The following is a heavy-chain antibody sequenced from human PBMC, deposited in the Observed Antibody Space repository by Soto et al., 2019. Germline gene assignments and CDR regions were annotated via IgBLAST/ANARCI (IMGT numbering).Heavy chain of an antibody. Sequence: EVQLVESGGGLVQPGGSLRLSCVASGFTSSDYSMSWVRQSPGKGLEGVANIKQDGGEEDYVDSVKGRLTISRDNAKNSLYLQMNSLRAEDTAVYYCARIYYESRGPTKYRAFDFWGQGTMVTVSS. D-gene: IGHD3-22*01. V-gene: IGHV3-7*01. J-gene: IGHJ3*01. CDR2: IKQDGGEE. CDR1: GFTSSDYS. CDR3: ARIYYESRGPTKYRAFDF.